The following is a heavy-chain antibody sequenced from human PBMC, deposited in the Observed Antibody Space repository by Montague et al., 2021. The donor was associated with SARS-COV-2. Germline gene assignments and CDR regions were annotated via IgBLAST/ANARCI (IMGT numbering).Heavy chain of an antibody. CDR3: ARLRDGVVPSPILGVEPYYSCCNVDV. V-gene: IGHV4-34*01. Sequence: SETLSLTCAVHGTSFSGYYWNWIRQPPGKGLEWIGEINHGGSTKYSPSLKSRLTISADTSKNQFSLKLTSVAAADTAVYYCARLRDGVVPSPILGVEPYYSCCNVDVWGRGTMVTVSS. J-gene: IGHJ6*03. CDR1: GTSFSGYY. CDR2: INHGGST. D-gene: IGHD3-10*01.